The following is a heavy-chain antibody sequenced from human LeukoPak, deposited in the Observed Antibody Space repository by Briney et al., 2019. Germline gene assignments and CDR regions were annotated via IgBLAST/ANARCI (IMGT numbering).Heavy chain of an antibody. CDR3: ASYSGYHMVYYFDY. CDR1: GFTFSSYA. D-gene: IGHD5-12*01. V-gene: IGHV3-30-3*01. J-gene: IGHJ4*02. CDR2: ISYDGSNK. Sequence: GRSLRLSCAASGFTFSSYAMHWVRQAPGKGLEWVAVISYDGSNKYYADSVKGRFPISRDNSKNTLYLQMNSLRAEDTAVYYCASYSGYHMVYYFDYWGQGTLVTVSS.